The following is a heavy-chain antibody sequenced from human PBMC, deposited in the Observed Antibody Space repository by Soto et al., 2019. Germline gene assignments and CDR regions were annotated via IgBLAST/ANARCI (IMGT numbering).Heavy chain of an antibody. CDR2: IIPIFGTA. CDR1: RVTFSKFI. CDR3: AKVRYSSPMGYYYGMDV. V-gene: IGHV1-69*01. J-gene: IGHJ6*02. Sequence: QVQLEQSGGEVKKPGSSVKVSCKASRVTFSKFIVTWVRQAPGLGLEWVGGIIPIFGTANYAQKFQGRVTITADESTSTSYMEVNNLRSDDTAVYYCAKVRYSSPMGYYYGMDVWGQGTTVTVSS. D-gene: IGHD6-19*01.